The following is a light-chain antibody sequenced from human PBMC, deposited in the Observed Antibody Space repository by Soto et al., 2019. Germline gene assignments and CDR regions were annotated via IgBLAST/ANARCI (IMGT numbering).Light chain of an antibody. CDR2: EVS. V-gene: IGLV2-14*01. Sequence: QSALTQPASVSGSPGQSITISCTGISSDVATYKYVSWYQQHPGKAPKLMIYEVSNRPSGVSNRFSGSKSGNTASLTISGLQAEDEADYYCHSYTSSSTYVFGTGTKLTVL. CDR3: HSYTSSSTYV. CDR1: SSDVATYKY. J-gene: IGLJ1*01.